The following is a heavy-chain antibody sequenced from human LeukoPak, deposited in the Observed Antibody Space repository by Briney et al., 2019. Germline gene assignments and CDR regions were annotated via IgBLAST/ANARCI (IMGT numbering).Heavy chain of an antibody. Sequence: GGSLRLSCAASGFTFSSYAMHWVRQAPGKGLEYVSAISSNGGSTYYANSVKGRFTISRDNSKNTLYLQMGSLRAEDTAVYYCARVSAIFHAFDIWGQGTMVTVSS. J-gene: IGHJ3*02. CDR3: ARVSAIFHAFDI. CDR2: ISSNGGST. CDR1: GFTFSSYA. V-gene: IGHV3-64*01. D-gene: IGHD3-3*01.